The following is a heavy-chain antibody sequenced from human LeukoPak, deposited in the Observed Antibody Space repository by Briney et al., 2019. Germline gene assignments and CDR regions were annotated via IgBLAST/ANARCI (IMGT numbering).Heavy chain of an antibody. D-gene: IGHD2-15*01. Sequence: PGGSLRLSCAAAGFTFSRYAMTWVRQAPGKGLEWVSLISGSGGTTYYANSVKGPFTLSRDNSKHTLYLQMNSLRAEDTAVYYRAKVVAKDKGHFDYWGQGTLVTVSS. V-gene: IGHV3-23*01. CDR2: ISGSGGTT. CDR3: AKVVAKDKGHFDY. J-gene: IGHJ4*02. CDR1: GFTFSRYA.